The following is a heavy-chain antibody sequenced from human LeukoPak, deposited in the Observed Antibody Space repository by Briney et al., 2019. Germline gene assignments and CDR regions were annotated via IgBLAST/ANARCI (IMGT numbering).Heavy chain of an antibody. Sequence: GGSLRLSCAASGFTFSSYNMNWVRQAPGKGLEWVSYISSSSSVIYYADSVKGRFTISRDNAKNSLYLQMNSLRAEDTAVYYCARGTWIQLWLIDYWGQGTMVTVSS. D-gene: IGHD5-18*01. CDR2: ISSSSSVI. CDR1: GFTFSSYN. V-gene: IGHV3-48*01. J-gene: IGHJ4*02. CDR3: ARGTWIQLWLIDY.